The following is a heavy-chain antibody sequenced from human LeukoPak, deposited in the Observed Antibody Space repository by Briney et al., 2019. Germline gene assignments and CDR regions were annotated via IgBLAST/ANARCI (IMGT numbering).Heavy chain of an antibody. CDR1: GFTFSSYA. Sequence: GGSLRLSCAASGFTFSSYAMHWVRQAPGKGLEWVAVISYDGSNKYYADSVKGRFTISRDNSKNTLYLQMNSLRAEDTAVYYCARDMDGYGRNWFDPWGQGTLVTVSS. CDR3: ARDMDGYGRNWFDP. CDR2: ISYDGSNK. V-gene: IGHV3-30*04. J-gene: IGHJ5*02. D-gene: IGHD5-18*01.